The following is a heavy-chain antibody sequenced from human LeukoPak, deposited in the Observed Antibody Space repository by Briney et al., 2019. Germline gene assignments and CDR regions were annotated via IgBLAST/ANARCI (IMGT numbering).Heavy chain of an antibody. CDR2: ISYNNDYM. CDR3: ARGLSRYVGRFDETN. CDR1: GFTFSTYT. V-gene: IGHV3-21*01. Sequence: PGGSLRLSCAASGFTFSTYTMNWVRQAPGKGLEWVSSISYNNDYMYYADSVKGRFTISRDNAKNSLYLQMNSLRAEDTAVYYCARGLSRYVGRFDETNWGQGTLVTVSS. D-gene: IGHD3-10*01. J-gene: IGHJ4*02.